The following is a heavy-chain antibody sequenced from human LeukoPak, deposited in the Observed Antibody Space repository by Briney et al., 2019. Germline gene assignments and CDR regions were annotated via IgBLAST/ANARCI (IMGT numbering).Heavy chain of an antibody. V-gene: IGHV3-74*01. CDR3: ARGKTVAGTFSWFDP. D-gene: IGHD6-19*01. CDR2: INSDGSST. J-gene: IGHJ5*02. CDR1: AFTIIVGW. Sequence: GRSLRLSCAASAFTIIVGWTPWARQAPRRGLVWVSLINSDGSSTRYADSVKGRFTISRDNAKNTLYLQMNSLRAEDTAVYYFARGKTVAGTFSWFDPWGRGTLVTVSS.